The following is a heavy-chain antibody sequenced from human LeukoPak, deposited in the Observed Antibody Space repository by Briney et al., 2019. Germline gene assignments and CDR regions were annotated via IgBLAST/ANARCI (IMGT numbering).Heavy chain of an antibody. V-gene: IGHV1-69*01. CDR2: IIPIFGTA. D-gene: IGHD2-15*01. J-gene: IGHJ4*02. CDR1: GGTFSSYA. CDR3: AREGRYCSGGSCYSTFDY. Sequence: GSSVKVSCKASGGTFSSYAISWVRQAPGQGLEWMGGIIPIFGTANYAQKFQGRVTIIADESTSTAYMELSSLRSEDTAVYYCAREGRYCSGGSCYSTFDYWGQGTLITVSS.